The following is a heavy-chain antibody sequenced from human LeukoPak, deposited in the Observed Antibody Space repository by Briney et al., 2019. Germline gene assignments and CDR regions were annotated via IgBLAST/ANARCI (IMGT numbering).Heavy chain of an antibody. CDR2: VSSSGGTT. J-gene: IGHJ2*01. CDR3: TKQSVSGYSSGWHWYFDL. D-gene: IGHD6-25*01. CDR1: TFTFCTYA. V-gene: IGHV3-23*01. Sequence: GGSLRLSCAASTFTFCTYAMSWVRQAPGKGLECVSAVSSSGGTTYYADSVKGRFTISRDNSQNTPYLQMNSLRAEDTAVYYCTKQSVSGYSSGWHWYFDLWGRGTLVTVSS.